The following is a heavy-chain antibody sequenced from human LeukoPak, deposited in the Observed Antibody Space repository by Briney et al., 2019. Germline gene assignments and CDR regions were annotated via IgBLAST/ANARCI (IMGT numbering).Heavy chain of an antibody. V-gene: IGHV4-39*07. D-gene: IGHD5-18*01. CDR1: GGSISSSSYY. CDR3: ARGFSGYSYGQVVMSWFDP. Sequence: PSETLSLTCTVSGGSISSSSYYWGWIRQPPGKGLEWIGSIYYSGSTYYNPSLKSRVTISVDTSKNQFSLKLSSVTAADTAVYYCARGFSGYSYGQVVMSWFDPWGQGTLVTVSS. CDR2: IYYSGST. J-gene: IGHJ5*02.